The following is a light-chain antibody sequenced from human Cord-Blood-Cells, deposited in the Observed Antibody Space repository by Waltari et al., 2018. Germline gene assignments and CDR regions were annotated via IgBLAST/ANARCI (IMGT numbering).Light chain of an antibody. V-gene: IGLV2-23*01. J-gene: IGLJ2*01. CDR3: CSYAGSSTYVV. Sequence: QSALTQPASVSGSPGQSITISCTATSSDVGSYNLVSWYQQHPGKAPKLMIYKGSKRPSGVSNRFSGSKSGNTASLTISGLQAEDEADYYCCSYAGSSTYVVFGGGTKLTVL. CDR2: KGS. CDR1: SSDVGSYNL.